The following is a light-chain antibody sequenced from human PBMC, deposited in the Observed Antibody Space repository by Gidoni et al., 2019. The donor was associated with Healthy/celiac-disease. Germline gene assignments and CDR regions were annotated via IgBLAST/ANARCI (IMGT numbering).Light chain of an antibody. J-gene: IGLJ3*02. V-gene: IGLV1-40*01. CDR3: QSYDSSLSGSV. CDR2: GNS. CDR1: SANRGAGSD. Sequence: QSVLTQPPSVSGPPGQRVTISCTGSSANRGAGSDVHWYQQLPGPAPKLLIYGNSNRPSGVPDRFSGSKSGTSASLAITGLQAEDEADYYCQSYDSSLSGSVFGGGTKLTVL.